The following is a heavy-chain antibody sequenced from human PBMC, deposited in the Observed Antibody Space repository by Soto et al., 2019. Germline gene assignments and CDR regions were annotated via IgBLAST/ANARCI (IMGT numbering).Heavy chain of an antibody. J-gene: IGHJ1*01. CDR1: GFTFSSYA. Sequence: GGSLRLSCAASGFTFSSYAMSWVRQAPGKGLEWVSAISGSGGSTYYADSVKGRFTISRDNSKNTLYLQMNSLRAEDTAVYYCAKDLEDGSGGSCFQHWGQGTLVTVSS. CDR3: AKDLEDGSGGSCFQH. CDR2: ISGSGGST. D-gene: IGHD3-10*01. V-gene: IGHV3-23*01.